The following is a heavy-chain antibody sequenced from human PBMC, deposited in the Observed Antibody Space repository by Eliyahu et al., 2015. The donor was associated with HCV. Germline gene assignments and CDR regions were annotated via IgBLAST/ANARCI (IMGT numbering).Heavy chain of an antibody. Sequence: EVQLVESGGGLVRPGGSLRLSCTISGFXLSAYSMTWVRQAPGKGLGWVSSISSSSSYIYYGDSVKGRFTVSRDNAKRSVILQLDSLRVDDTAVYFCARGVDNYYYYYGLDVWGQGTTVTVSS. CDR3: ARGVDNYYYYYGLDV. CDR2: ISSSSSYI. CDR1: GFXLSAYS. V-gene: IGHV3-21*01. J-gene: IGHJ6*02. D-gene: IGHD1-14*01.